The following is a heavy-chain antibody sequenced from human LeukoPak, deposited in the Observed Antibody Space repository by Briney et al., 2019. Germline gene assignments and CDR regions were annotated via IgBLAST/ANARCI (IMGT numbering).Heavy chain of an antibody. CDR1: GFSFSSYG. CDR2: IWYDGTNK. Sequence: PGGSLRLSCAASGFSFSSYGMHWVRHAPGKGLEGGAVIWYDGTNKYYADSVKGRFTISRDNSKNTLYLQMNSLRAEDTAVYYCARDQRGFSYSKYYFDYWGQGTLVTVSS. CDR3: ARDQRGFSYSKYYFDY. V-gene: IGHV3-33*01. J-gene: IGHJ4*02. D-gene: IGHD5-18*01.